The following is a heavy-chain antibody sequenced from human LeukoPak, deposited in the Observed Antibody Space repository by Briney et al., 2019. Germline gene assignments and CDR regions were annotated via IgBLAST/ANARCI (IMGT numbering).Heavy chain of an antibody. D-gene: IGHD2-2*01. V-gene: IGHV1-69*13. J-gene: IGHJ4*02. Sequence: GASVKVSCKASGGXFSSYAISWVRQAPGQGLGWMGGIIPIFGTANYAQKFQGRVTITADESTSTAYMELSSLRSEDTAVYYCARDGTSTDDYWGQGTLVTVSS. CDR1: GGXFSSYA. CDR2: IIPIFGTA. CDR3: ARDGTSTDDY.